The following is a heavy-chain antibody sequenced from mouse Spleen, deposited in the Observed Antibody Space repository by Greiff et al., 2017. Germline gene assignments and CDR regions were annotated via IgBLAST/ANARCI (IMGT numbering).Heavy chain of an antibody. CDR1: GYTFTDYN. CDR3: ARSDYYGSSPFAY. J-gene: IGHJ3*01. CDR2: INPNNGGT. Sequence: EVKLQESGPELVKPGASVKIPCKASGYTFTDYNMDWVKQSHGKSLEWIGDINPNNGGTIYNQKFKGKATLTVDKSSSTAYMELRSLTSEDTAVYYCARSDYYGSSPFAYWGQGTLVTVSA. V-gene: IGHV1-18*01. D-gene: IGHD1-1*01.